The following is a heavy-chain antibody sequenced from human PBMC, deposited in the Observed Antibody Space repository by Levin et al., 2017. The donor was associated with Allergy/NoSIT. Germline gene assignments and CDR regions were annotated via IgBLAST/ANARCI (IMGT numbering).Heavy chain of an antibody. CDR2: IYYSGST. Sequence: PSETLSLTCTVSGGSISSSSYYWGWIRQPPGKGLEWIGSIYYSGSTYYNPSLKSRVTISVDTSKNQFSLKLSSVTAADTAVYYCARLRSRKVVPAAIDYFDYWGQGTLVTVSS. J-gene: IGHJ4*02. V-gene: IGHV4-39*01. CDR3: ARLRSRKVVPAAIDYFDY. D-gene: IGHD2-2*01. CDR1: GGSISSSSYY.